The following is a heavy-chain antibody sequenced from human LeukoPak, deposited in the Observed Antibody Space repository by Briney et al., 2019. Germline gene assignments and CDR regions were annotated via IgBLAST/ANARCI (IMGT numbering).Heavy chain of an antibody. V-gene: IGHV3-33*06. J-gene: IGHJ4*02. CDR1: GFSFSTYG. CDR3: AKERGPFVGFDY. Sequence: GGSLRLSCAASGFSFSTYGMHWVRQAPGKGLEWVAVIWSNGNNKYYVESVKGRFTISRDNSKNTLYLELNSLRAEDTAVYFCAKERGPFVGFDYWGQGILVTVSS. D-gene: IGHD2-21*01. CDR2: IWSNGNNK.